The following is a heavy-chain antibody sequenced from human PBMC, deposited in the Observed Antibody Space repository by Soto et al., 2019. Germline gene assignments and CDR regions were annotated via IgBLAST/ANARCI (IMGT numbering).Heavy chain of an antibody. D-gene: IGHD1-1*01. Sequence: SVKVSCKASGGTLSSYTISWVRQAPGQGLEWMGRIIPILGIANYAQKFQGRVTITADKSTSTAYMELSSLRSEDTAVYYCARGSVQLERTYNWFDPWGQGTLVTVSS. V-gene: IGHV1-69*02. CDR1: GGTLSSYT. CDR2: IIPILGIA. J-gene: IGHJ5*02. CDR3: ARGSVQLERTYNWFDP.